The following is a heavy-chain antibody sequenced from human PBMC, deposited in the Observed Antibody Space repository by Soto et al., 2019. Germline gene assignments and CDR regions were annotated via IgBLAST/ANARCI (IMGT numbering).Heavy chain of an antibody. CDR1: GGSISSGGYY. CDR3: ARGRIVVVPAAIKNGFDP. J-gene: IGHJ5*02. CDR2: IYYSGST. D-gene: IGHD2-2*01. V-gene: IGHV4-31*03. Sequence: SETLSLTCTVSGGSISSGGYYWSWIRQHPGKGLEWIGYIYYSGSTYYNPSLKSRVTISVDTSKNQFSLKLSSVTAADTAVYYCARGRIVVVPAAIKNGFDPWGQGTLVTVSS.